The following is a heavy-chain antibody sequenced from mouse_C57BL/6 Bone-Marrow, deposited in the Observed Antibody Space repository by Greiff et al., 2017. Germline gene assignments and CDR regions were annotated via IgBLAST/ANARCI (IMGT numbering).Heavy chain of an antibody. Sequence: VMLVESGGDLVKPGGSLKLSCAASGFTFSSYGMSWVRQTPDKRLEWVATISSGGSYTYYPDSVKGRFTISRDNAKNTLYLQMSSLKSEDTAMYYCARHGLDDWGQGTTLTVSS. CDR3: ARHGLDD. CDR2: ISSGGSYT. J-gene: IGHJ2*01. CDR1: GFTFSSYG. V-gene: IGHV5-6*02.